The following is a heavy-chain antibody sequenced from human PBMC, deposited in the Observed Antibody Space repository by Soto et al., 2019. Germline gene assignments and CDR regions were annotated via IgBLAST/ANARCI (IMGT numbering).Heavy chain of an antibody. CDR1: VGSISSYY. Sequence: PSETLSLTYTFSVGSISSYYWRWIRQPPGKGLEWIGYIYYSGSTNYNPSLKSRVTISVDTSKNQFSLKLSSVTAADTAVYYCARAVYYYGSGSYYIDYWGQGTLVTVSS. J-gene: IGHJ4*02. V-gene: IGHV4-59*01. D-gene: IGHD3-10*01. CDR3: ARAVYYYGSGSYYIDY. CDR2: IYYSGST.